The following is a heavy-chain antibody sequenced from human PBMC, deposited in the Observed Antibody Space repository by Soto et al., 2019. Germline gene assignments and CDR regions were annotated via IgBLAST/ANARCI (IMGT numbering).Heavy chain of an antibody. CDR1: GFTFDDYV. CDR3: AKDMSARSDSWLNWFDP. D-gene: IGHD2-2*01. CDR2: ISWKSGTI. Sequence: EVQLVESGGGLVQPGGSLRLSCAASGFTFDDYVMRWVRQAPGKGLEWVSGISWKSGTIGYADSVQGRFTISRDNAKNSLYLQMSSLRTEDTAFYYCAKDMSARSDSWLNWFDPWGQGTLVTVSS. J-gene: IGHJ5*02. V-gene: IGHV3-9*01.